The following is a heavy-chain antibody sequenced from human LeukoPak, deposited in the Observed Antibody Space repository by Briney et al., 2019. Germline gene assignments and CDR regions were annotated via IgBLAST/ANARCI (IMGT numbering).Heavy chain of an antibody. CDR1: GFSVSGYW. J-gene: IGHJ4*02. CDR3: AREWQGGIAAAGTRIEGDY. V-gene: IGHV3-7*01. Sequence: GSLLLSCAVSGFSVSGYWMTWVRPAPGKGLEWVANIKQDGSEKNYVDSVKGRFTISRDNAENSLFLQMNSLRVEDTAVYYCAREWQGGIAAAGTRIEGDYWGQGTLVAVSS. CDR2: IKQDGSEK. D-gene: IGHD6-13*01.